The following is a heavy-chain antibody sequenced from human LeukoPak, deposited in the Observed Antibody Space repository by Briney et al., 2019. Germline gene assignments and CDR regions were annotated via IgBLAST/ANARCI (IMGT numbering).Heavy chain of an antibody. CDR3: AKGGSFNFDY. CDR1: GFTFDDYT. J-gene: IGHJ4*02. CDR2: ISWDGGST. D-gene: IGHD3-10*01. V-gene: IGHV3-43*01. Sequence: PGGSLRLSCAASGFTFDDYTMHWVRQAPGEGLEWVSLISWDGGSTSYADSVKGRFTISRDNSKNSLYLQMNSLRTEDTALYYCAKGGSFNFDYWGQGTLVTVSS.